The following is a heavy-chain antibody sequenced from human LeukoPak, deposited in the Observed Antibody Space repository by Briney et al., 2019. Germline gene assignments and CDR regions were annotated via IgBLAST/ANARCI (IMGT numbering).Heavy chain of an antibody. J-gene: IGHJ4*02. V-gene: IGHV4-34*01. D-gene: IGHD3-22*01. Sequence: PSETLSLTCTVSGGSISSYYWSWIRQPPGKGLEWIGEINHSGSTNYNPSLKSRVTISVDTSKNQFSLKLSSVTAADTAVYYCASWATNDSSGYSLGYWGQGTLVTVSS. CDR1: GGSISSYY. CDR2: INHSGST. CDR3: ASWATNDSSGYSLGY.